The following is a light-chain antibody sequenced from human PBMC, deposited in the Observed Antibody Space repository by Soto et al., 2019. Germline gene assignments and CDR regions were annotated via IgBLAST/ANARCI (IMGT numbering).Light chain of an antibody. J-gene: IGKJ2*01. CDR2: GAS. V-gene: IGKV3-20*01. CDR1: QSVSSSY. CDR3: QQYGSSPYT. Sequence: EIVLTQSPGTLSLSPGERATLSCRASQSVSSSYLAWNQQKPGQAPRLLIYGASSRATGIPDRFGGSGSGTDFTLTISRLEPEDFAVYYCQQYGSSPYTFGQGTKLEIK.